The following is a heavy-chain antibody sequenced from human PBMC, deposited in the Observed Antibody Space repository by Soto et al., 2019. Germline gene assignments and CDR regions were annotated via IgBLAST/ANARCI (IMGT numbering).Heavy chain of an antibody. CDR1: GFTFSTYA. J-gene: IGHJ3*02. CDR2: SSGGRGNT. CDR3: AKDSPYYYDSTDSVGAFDM. Sequence: EVQLLESGGGLGQPGGSLRLSCAASGFTFSTYAMSWVRQAPGKGLEGVAASSGGRGNTDYADSVKGRFTISRDNTKNTLYLQMNSLRAEDTAVYYCAKDSPYYYDSTDSVGAFDMWGQGTMVTVSS. D-gene: IGHD3-22*01. V-gene: IGHV3-23*01.